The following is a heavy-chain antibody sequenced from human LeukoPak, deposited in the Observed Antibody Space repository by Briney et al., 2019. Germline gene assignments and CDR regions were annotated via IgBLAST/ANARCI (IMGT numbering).Heavy chain of an antibody. CDR1: GFTFSSYG. J-gene: IGHJ4*02. D-gene: IGHD5-12*01. CDR2: IRYDGSNK. Sequence: PGGSLRLSCAASGFTFSSYGMHWVRQAPGKGLEWVAFIRYDGSNKYYADSVKGRFTISRDNSKNTLYLQMNSLKTEDTAVYYCTTDHIVATMVDYWGQGTLVTVSS. V-gene: IGHV3-30*02. CDR3: TTDHIVATMVDY.